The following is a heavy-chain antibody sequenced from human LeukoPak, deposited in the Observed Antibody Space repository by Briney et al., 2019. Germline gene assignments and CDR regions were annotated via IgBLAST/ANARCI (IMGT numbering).Heavy chain of an antibody. J-gene: IGHJ4*02. CDR2: IIPIFGTA. CDR3: ASGTYYYDSSGYYYEAFDY. CDR1: GGTFSSYA. D-gene: IGHD3-22*01. Sequence: ASVKVSCKAAGGTFSSYAISWVRQAPGQGLEWMGGIIPIFGTANYAQKFQGRVTITTDESTSTAYMELSSLRSEDTAVYYCASGTYYYDSSGYYYEAFDYWGQGTLVTVSS. V-gene: IGHV1-69*05.